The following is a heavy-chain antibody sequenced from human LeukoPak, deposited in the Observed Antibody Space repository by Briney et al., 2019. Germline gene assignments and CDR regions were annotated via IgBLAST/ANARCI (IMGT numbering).Heavy chain of an antibody. CDR3: ARQYRRWLVQYFDL. V-gene: IGHV4-34*01. J-gene: IGHJ2*01. CDR2: ISHSGST. Sequence: PGGSLRLSCAASGFTFSDYAMTWVRQAPGKGLEWIGEISHSGSTNYNPSLKSRVTISVDTSKNQFSLKLSSVTAADTAVYYCARQYRRWLVQYFDLWGRGTLVTASS. CDR1: GFTFSDYA. D-gene: IGHD6-19*01.